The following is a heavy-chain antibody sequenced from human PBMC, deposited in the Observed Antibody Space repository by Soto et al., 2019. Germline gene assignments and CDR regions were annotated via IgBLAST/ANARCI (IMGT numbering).Heavy chain of an antibody. CDR2: ISYDGSNR. D-gene: IGHD4-17*01. CDR1: GFTFSSYA. CDR3: ARGATVTSYYYYGMDV. J-gene: IGHJ6*02. V-gene: IGHV3-30-3*01. Sequence: HPGGSLRLSCAASGFTFSSYAMHWVRQAPGKGLEWVAVISYDGSNRYYADSVKGRFTISRDNSKNTLYLQMNSLRAEDTAVYYCARGATVTSYYYYGMDVWGQGTTVTVSS.